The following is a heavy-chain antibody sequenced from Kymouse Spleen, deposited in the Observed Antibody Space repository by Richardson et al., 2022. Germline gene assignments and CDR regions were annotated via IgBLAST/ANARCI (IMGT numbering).Heavy chain of an antibody. J-gene: IGHJ4*02. V-gene: IGHV3-48*02. CDR3: ARGGVVPAAMKLLNDY. D-gene: IGHD2-2*02. CDR1: GFTFSSYS. CDR2: ISSSSSTI. Sequence: EVQLVESGGGLVQPGGSLRLSCAASGFTFSSYSMNWVRQAPGKGLEWVSYISSSSSTIYYADSVKGRFTISRDNAKNSLYLQMNSLRDEDTAVYYCARGGVVPAAMKLLNDYWGQGTLVTVSS.